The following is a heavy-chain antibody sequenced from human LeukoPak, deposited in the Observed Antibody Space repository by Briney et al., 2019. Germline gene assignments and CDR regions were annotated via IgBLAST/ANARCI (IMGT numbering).Heavy chain of an antibody. J-gene: IGHJ6*03. V-gene: IGHV4-39*07. CDR3: AREDYYDSSGYYYAFYYYYYYMDV. CDR2: IYYSGST. D-gene: IGHD3-22*01. CDR1: GGSISSSSYY. Sequence: SQTLSLTCTVSGGSISSSSYYWGWIRQPPGKGLEWIGSIYYSGSTYYNPSLKSRVTISVDTSKNQFSLKLSSVTAADTAVYYCAREDYYDSSGYYYAFYYYYYYMDVWGKGTTVTVSS.